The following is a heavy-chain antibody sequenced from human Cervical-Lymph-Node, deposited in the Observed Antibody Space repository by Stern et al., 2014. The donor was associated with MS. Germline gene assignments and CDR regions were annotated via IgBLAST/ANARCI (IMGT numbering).Heavy chain of an antibody. CDR3: ALGGFGHYFEY. CDR1: GGTFSSSD. Sequence: VQLVESGAEVQKPGSSGKVSCRASGGTFSSSDISWVRQAPGQGLEWMVCSVPIIGSANYAQNYQGRVTITAVESTSTAYMELSSLRSEDTSIYYCALGGFGHYFEYWCQGTLVTFSS. J-gene: IGHJ4*02. V-gene: IGHV1-69*01. D-gene: IGHD3-10*01. CDR2: SVPIIGSA.